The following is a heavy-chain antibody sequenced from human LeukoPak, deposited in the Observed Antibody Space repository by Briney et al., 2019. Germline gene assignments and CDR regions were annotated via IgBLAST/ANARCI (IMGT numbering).Heavy chain of an antibody. CDR1: GFTVSSNY. J-gene: IGHJ4*02. CDR3: ARVPRWYYFDY. Sequence: GGSLRLSCAASGFTVSSNYMSWVRQAPGKGLEWVSVIYSGGSTYYADSVKGRFTISRDNSKNTLYLQMNSLRAEDTAVYYCARVPRWYYFDYWGQGALVTVSS. D-gene: IGHD6-13*01. CDR2: IYSGGST. V-gene: IGHV3-66*01.